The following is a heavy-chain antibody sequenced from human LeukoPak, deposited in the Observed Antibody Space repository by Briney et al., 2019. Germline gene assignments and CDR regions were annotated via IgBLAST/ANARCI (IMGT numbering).Heavy chain of an antibody. J-gene: IGHJ4*02. CDR3: ARDTAARRPFDY. CDR1: GFTFSSYS. Sequence: GGSLRLSCAASGFTFSSYSMNWVRQAPGKALEWVSSISSSSSYIYYADSVKGRFTISRDNAKNSLYLQMNSLRAEDTAVYYCARDTAARRPFDYWGQGTLVTVSS. CDR2: ISSSSSYI. V-gene: IGHV3-21*01. D-gene: IGHD6-6*01.